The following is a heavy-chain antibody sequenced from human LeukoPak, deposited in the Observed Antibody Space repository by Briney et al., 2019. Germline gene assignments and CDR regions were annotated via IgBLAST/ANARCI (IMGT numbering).Heavy chain of an antibody. V-gene: IGHV4-61*05. CDR2: IYYSGST. J-gene: IGHJ6*03. CDR1: GGSISSSSYY. Sequence: SETLSLTCTVSGGSISSSSYYWGWIRQPPGKGLEWIGYIYYSGSTNYNPSLKSRVTIPVDTSKNQFSLKLSSVTAADTAVYYCARVVGGYSYGFPLYYYYMDVWGKGTTVTVSS. D-gene: IGHD5-18*01. CDR3: ARVVGGYSYGFPLYYYYMDV.